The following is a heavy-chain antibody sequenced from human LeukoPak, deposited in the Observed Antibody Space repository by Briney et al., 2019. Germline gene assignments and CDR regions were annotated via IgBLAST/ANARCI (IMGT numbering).Heavy chain of an antibody. CDR3: ASDIAAAAC. CDR1: GYAFTSYA. Sequence: GASVKVSCKASGYAFTSYAMNWVRQAPGQGLEWMGWINTSTGNPTYAQGFTGRFVFSLDTSVSTAYLQISSLKAEDTAVYYCASDIAAAACWGQGTLVTVSS. D-gene: IGHD6-13*01. J-gene: IGHJ4*02. CDR2: INTSTGNP. V-gene: IGHV7-4-1*02.